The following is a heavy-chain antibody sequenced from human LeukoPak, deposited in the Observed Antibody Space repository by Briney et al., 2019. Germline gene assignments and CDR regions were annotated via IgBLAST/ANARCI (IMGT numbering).Heavy chain of an antibody. CDR1: GGTFSSYA. J-gene: IGHJ4*02. CDR3: ARDAGVVRGDIVVVPAAIYFDY. Sequence: SVKVSCKASGGTFSSYAISWVRQAPGQGLEWMGGIIPIFGTANYAQKFQGRVTITADESTSTAYMELSSLRSEDTAVYYCARDAGVVRGDIVVVPAAIYFDYWGQGTLVTVSS. CDR2: IIPIFGTA. V-gene: IGHV1-69*01. D-gene: IGHD2-2*01.